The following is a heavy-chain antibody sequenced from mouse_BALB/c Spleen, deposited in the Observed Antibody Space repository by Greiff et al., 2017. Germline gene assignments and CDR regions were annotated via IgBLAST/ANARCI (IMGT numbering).Heavy chain of an antibody. CDR2: IRNKANGYTT. V-gene: IGHV7-3*02. D-gene: IGHD1-1*02. CDR3: ARGYGYAMGY. CDR1: GFTFTDYY. J-gene: IGHJ4*01. Sequence: EVKLVESGGGLVQPGGSLRLSCATSGFTFTDYYMSWVRQLPGKALEWLGFIRNKANGYTTEYSASVKGRFTISRDNSQSILYLQMNTLRAEDSATYCCARGYGYAMGYWGQGTSGTVSS.